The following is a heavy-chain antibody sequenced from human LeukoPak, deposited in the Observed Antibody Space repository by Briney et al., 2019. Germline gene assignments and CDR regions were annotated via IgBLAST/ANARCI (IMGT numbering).Heavy chain of an antibody. V-gene: IGHV4-59*12. J-gene: IGHJ4*02. CDR3: ARDGYLAVDY. CDR1: GGSIATYY. D-gene: IGHD2-2*03. Sequence: SETLSLTCTVSGGSIATYYWSWIRQPPGKGLEWIGYIYYNGHTDYNPSLKSRVTISVHTSKNQFSLKLSSVTAADTAVYYCARDGYLAVDYWGQGTLVTVSS. CDR2: IYYNGHT.